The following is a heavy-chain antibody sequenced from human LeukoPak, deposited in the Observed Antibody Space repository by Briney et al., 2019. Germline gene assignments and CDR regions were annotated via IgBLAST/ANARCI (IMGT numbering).Heavy chain of an antibody. Sequence: ASVKVSCQASGYTFTSYGISWVRQAPGHGLEWMGWISAYNGNTNYAQKLQGRVTMTTDTSTSTAYMELRSLRSDDTAVYYCARDSSSWPDAFDIWGQGTMVTVSS. V-gene: IGHV1-18*01. CDR3: ARDSSSWPDAFDI. D-gene: IGHD6-13*01. J-gene: IGHJ3*02. CDR1: GYTFTSYG. CDR2: ISAYNGNT.